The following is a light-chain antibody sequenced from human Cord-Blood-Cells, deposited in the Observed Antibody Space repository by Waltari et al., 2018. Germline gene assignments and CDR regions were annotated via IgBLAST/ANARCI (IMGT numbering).Light chain of an antibody. Sequence: DIVMTQSPDSLAVSLGERATINCKSSQSALYSSNNKNYLAWYQQKPGQPPKLLIYWASTRESGVPDRFSSSGSGTDFTLTISSLQAEDVAVYYCQQYYSTPYTFGQGTKREIK. V-gene: IGKV4-1*01. CDR3: QQYYSTPYT. CDR2: WAS. CDR1: QSALYSSNNKNY. J-gene: IGKJ2*01.